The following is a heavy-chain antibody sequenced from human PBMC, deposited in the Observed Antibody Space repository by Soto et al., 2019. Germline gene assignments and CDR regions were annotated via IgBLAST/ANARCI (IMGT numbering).Heavy chain of an antibody. CDR1: GFTFSSYA. V-gene: IGHV3-23*01. D-gene: IGHD2-2*01. CDR3: AKVPLYFSNIVGVPASRGVFEP. CDR2: ISGSSGST. Sequence: GGSLRLSCVASGFTFSSYAMSWVRLAQGQGQEWVSAISGSSGSTSYSDSVKGRFTISRDNSKNTRYLQMNSVRAEDTAVYYCAKVPLYFSNIVGVPASRGVFEPWGQGTLVPVPS. J-gene: IGHJ5*02.